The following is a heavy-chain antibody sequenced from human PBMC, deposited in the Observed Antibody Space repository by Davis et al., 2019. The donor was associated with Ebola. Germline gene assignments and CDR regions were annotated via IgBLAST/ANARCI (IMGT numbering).Heavy chain of an antibody. CDR1: GFTFTSSA. D-gene: IGHD5-12*01. J-gene: IGHJ4*02. CDR3: ARARGSRYSGYAFDY. CDR2: IVVGSGNT. V-gene: IGHV1-58*01. Sequence: SVKVSCKASGFTFTSSAVQWVRQARGQRLEWIGWIVVGSGNTNYAQKFQERVTITRDTSASTAYMELSSLRSEDTAVYYCARARGSRYSGYAFDYWGQGTLVTVSS.